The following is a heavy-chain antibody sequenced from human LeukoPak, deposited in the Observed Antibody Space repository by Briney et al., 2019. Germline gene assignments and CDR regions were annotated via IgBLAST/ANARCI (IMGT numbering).Heavy chain of an antibody. CDR3: ARGLPKAVFGVVIED. D-gene: IGHD3-3*01. V-gene: IGHV1-24*01. CDR1: GYTLTELS. Sequence: AASVKVSCKVSGYTLTELSMHWVRQAPGKGLEWMGGFDPEDGETIYAQKFQGRVTMTRDTSISTAYMELSSLMSEDTAVYYCARGLPKAVFGVVIEDWGQGTLVTVSS. CDR2: FDPEDGET. J-gene: IGHJ4*02.